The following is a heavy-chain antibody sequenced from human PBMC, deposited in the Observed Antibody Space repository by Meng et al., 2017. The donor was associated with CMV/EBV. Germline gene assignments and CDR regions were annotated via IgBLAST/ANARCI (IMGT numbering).Heavy chain of an antibody. CDR1: GGSISSYY. Sequence: QGQRQASGPGLVKPSGTLSLTCTVSGGSISSYYWSWIRQPAGKGLEWIGRIYTSGSTNYNPSLKSRVTMSVDTSKNQFSLKLSSVTAADTAVYYCARGGLYYYDSSGHFDYWGQGTLVTVSS. V-gene: IGHV4-4*07. D-gene: IGHD3-22*01. J-gene: IGHJ4*02. CDR3: ARGGLYYYDSSGHFDY. CDR2: IYTSGST.